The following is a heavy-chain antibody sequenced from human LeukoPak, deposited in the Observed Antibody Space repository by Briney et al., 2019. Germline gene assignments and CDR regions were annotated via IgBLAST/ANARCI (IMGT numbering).Heavy chain of an antibody. CDR1: GGTFSSYA. CDR2: IIPILGIA. Sequence: SVKVSCKSSGGTFSSYAISWVRQAPGQGLEWMGRIIPILGIANYAQKFQGRVTITADKSTSTAYMELSSLRSEDTAVYYCARVPPGYYDSSGYPYYFDYWGQGTLVTVSS. J-gene: IGHJ4*02. V-gene: IGHV1-69*04. CDR3: ARVPPGYYDSSGYPYYFDY. D-gene: IGHD3-22*01.